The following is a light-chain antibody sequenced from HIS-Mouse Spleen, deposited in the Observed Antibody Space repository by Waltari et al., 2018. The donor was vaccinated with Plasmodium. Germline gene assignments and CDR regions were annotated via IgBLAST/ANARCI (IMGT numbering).Light chain of an antibody. CDR2: KDS. Sequence: SYELTQPPSVSVSPGQPARITCSGDALPKNYAYWYQQKSGQAPVLVIYKDSKRPPGIPDRFSGSSSGTMATLTISGAQVEDEADYYCYSTDSSGNHRVFGGGTKLTVL. J-gene: IGLJ3*02. CDR1: ALPKNY. V-gene: IGLV3-10*01. CDR3: YSTDSSGNHRV.